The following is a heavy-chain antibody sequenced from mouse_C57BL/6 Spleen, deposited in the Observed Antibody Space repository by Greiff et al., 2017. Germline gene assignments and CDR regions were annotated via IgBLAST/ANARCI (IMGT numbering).Heavy chain of an antibody. D-gene: IGHD1-1*01. CDR2: IDPSDSYT. V-gene: IGHV1-69*01. CDR3: ARGIYYYGSSSWYFDY. J-gene: IGHJ2*01. CDR1: GYTFTSYW. Sequence: QVQLQQPGAELVMPGASVKLSCKASGYTFTSYWMHWVKQRPGQGLEWIGEIDPSDSYTNYNQKFKGKSTLTVDKSSSTAYMQLSSLTSEDSAVYYCARGIYYYGSSSWYFDYRGQGTTLPVSS.